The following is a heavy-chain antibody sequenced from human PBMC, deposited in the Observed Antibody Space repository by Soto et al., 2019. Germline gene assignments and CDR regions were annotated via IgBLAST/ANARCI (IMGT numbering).Heavy chain of an antibody. V-gene: IGHV5-51*01. Sequence: GESLKISCKGSGYSFTSYWIGWVRQMPGKGLEWMGIIYPGDSDTRYSPSFQGQVTISADKSISTAYLQWSSLKASDTAMYYCARQSLGYGDYAHYYYYMDVWGKGTTVTVSS. CDR1: GYSFTSYW. CDR3: ARQSLGYGDYAHYYYYMDV. CDR2: IYPGDSDT. D-gene: IGHD4-17*01. J-gene: IGHJ6*03.